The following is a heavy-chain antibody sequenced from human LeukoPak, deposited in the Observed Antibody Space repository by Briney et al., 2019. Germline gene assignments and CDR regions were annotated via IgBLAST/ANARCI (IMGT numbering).Heavy chain of an antibody. J-gene: IGHJ6*02. D-gene: IGHD6-19*01. CDR3: ARMQWLVSYYYGMDV. CDR2: ISYDGSNK. V-gene: IGHV3-30*03. CDR1: GFTFSSYG. Sequence: GRSLRLSCAASGFTFSSYGMHWVRQAPGKGLEWVAVISYDGSNKYYADSVKGRFTISRDNSKNTLYLQMNSLRAEDTAVYYCARMQWLVSYYYGMDVWGQGTTVTVSS.